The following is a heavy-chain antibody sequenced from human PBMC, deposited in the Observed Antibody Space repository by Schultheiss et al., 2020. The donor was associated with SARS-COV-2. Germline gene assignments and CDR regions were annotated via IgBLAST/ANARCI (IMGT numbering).Heavy chain of an antibody. CDR2: IYYSGST. D-gene: IGHD3-9*01. V-gene: IGHV4-59*01. CDR1: GGSISSYY. CDR3: ARDPTYYDILTGSYALYYYGMDV. J-gene: IGHJ6*02. Sequence: SQTLSLTCAVYGGSISSYYWSWIRQPPGKGLEWIGYIYYSGSTNYNPSLKSRVTISVDTSKNQFSLKLSSVTAADTAVYYCARDPTYYDILTGSYALYYYGMDVWGQGTTVTVSS.